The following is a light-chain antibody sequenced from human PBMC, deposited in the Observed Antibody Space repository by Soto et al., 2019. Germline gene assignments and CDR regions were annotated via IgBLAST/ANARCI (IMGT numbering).Light chain of an antibody. CDR2: GNS. J-gene: IGLJ1*01. CDR1: SSNIGAGYD. Sequence: QSVLTQPPSVSGAPGQRGTISCTGSSSNIGAGYDVHWYQQLPGTAPKLLIYGNSNRPSGVPDRFSGSKSGTSASLAITGLQAEDEADYYCQSYDSSLSGSYVFGTGTKLTV. V-gene: IGLV1-40*01. CDR3: QSYDSSLSGSYV.